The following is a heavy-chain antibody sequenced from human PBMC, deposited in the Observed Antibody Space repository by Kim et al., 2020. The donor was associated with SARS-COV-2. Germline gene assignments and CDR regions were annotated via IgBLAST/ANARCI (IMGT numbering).Heavy chain of an antibody. D-gene: IGHD2-2*01. V-gene: IGHV3-23*01. Sequence: RGSLRLSCAASGFPFRSYAMNWVRQSPAKGLEWVSSMTGRDGNTYYADSVRGRFTIFRDNSKNMLSLQMNSLRAEDTAVYYCARGALESCASTRCYEFDSWGQGTLVTVSS. CDR1: GFPFRSYA. CDR2: MTGRDGNT. J-gene: IGHJ4*02. CDR3: ARGALESCASTRCYEFDS.